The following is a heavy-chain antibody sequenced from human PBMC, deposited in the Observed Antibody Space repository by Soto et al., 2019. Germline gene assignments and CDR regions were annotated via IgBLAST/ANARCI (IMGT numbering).Heavy chain of an antibody. V-gene: IGHV3-30*18. Sequence: QVQLVESGGGVVQPGRSLRLSCAASGFTFSSYGMHWVRQAPGKGLEWVAVISYDGSNKYYADSVKGRFTISRDNSKNTLYLRMNSLRAEDTAVYYCAKDHIFIQQWLVLGAFDIWGQGTMVTVSS. J-gene: IGHJ3*02. CDR1: GFTFSSYG. D-gene: IGHD6-19*01. CDR2: ISYDGSNK. CDR3: AKDHIFIQQWLVLGAFDI.